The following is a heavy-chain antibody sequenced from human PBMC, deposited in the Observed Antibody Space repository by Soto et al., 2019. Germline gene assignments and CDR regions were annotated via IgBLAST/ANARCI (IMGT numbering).Heavy chain of an antibody. D-gene: IGHD2-21*02. V-gene: IGHV1-18*01. CDR1: GYTFTSYG. CDR2: ISAYNGNT. J-gene: IGHJ5*02. Sequence: QVQLVQSGAEVKKPGASVKVSCKASGYTFTSYGISWVRQAPGQGLEWMGWISAYNGNTNYAQKLQGRVTMTTDTCXXXAXLELRRLRSDDTAVYYCARDKGAYCGGDCYSTWFDPWGQGTLVTVSS. CDR3: ARDKGAYCGGDCYSTWFDP.